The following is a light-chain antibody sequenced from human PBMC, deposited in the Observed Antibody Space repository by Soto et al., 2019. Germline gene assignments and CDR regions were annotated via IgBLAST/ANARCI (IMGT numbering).Light chain of an antibody. J-gene: IGLJ2*01. CDR2: DVS. CDR3: SSYRSRSTLV. Sequence: QSALTQPASVSGSPGQSITISCTGTSSDVGGYNYVSWYQQHPGKAPKLMIYDVSNRPSGVANRCSGSKSGNTASLTISGLQADDDDDYYCSSYRSRSTLVFGGRTKLTVL. CDR1: SSDVGGYNY. V-gene: IGLV2-14*01.